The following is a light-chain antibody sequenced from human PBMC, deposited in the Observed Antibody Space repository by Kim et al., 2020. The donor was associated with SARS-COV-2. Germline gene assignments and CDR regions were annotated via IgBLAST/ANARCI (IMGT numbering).Light chain of an antibody. CDR3: QQYYTYPRGT. CDR2: AAS. Sequence: AIQMTQSPSSLSASPGDRVTLTCRASQGVSSYLAWYQQKPAKAPKLLIYAASTLQSGVPSRFSGSGSGTDFTLTINSLQSEDFATYYCQQYYTYPRGTFGQGTKVEI. V-gene: IGKV1-8*01. CDR1: QGVSSY. J-gene: IGKJ1*01.